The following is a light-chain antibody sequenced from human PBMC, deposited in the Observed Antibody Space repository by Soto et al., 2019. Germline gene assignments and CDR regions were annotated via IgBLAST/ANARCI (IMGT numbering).Light chain of an antibody. CDR1: QSLVFRSGNIY. V-gene: IGKV2-30*01. CDR2: KVS. CDR3: MQGTHWPFT. Sequence: DVVMTQSPLSLPVTLGQPASISCRSSQSLVFRSGNIYLTWFQQSPGHAPRRLIYKVSDRESEVPDRFSGSGSDTNFTLRIRRVEPEDVGVYFCMQGTHWPFTFGQGTKLEIK. J-gene: IGKJ2*01.